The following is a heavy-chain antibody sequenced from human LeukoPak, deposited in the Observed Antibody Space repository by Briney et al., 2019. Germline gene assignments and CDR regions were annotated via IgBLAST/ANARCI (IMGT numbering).Heavy chain of an antibody. V-gene: IGHV1-46*01. Sequence: ASVKVSCKASGYTFTSYYMHWVRQAPGQGLEWMGIINPSGGSTSYAQKFQGRVTMTRDTSTSTVYMELSSLRSDDTAVYYCARVQGWDDAFDIWGQGTMVTVSS. J-gene: IGHJ3*02. CDR1: GYTFTSYY. CDR3: ARVQGWDDAFDI. D-gene: IGHD6-19*01. CDR2: INPSGGST.